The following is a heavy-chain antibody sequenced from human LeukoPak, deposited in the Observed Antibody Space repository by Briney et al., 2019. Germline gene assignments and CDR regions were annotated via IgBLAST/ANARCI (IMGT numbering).Heavy chain of an antibody. CDR3: ARAHDYSGNPSPIDY. D-gene: IGHD4-23*01. CDR2: INPNSGGT. CDR1: GYTFTGYY. Sequence: ASVKVSCKASGYTFTGYYMHWVRQAPGQGLEWMGRINPNSGGTNYAQKFQGRVTMTRDTSISTAYMELSRLRSDDTAVYYCARAHDYSGNPSPIDYWGQGTLVTVSS. J-gene: IGHJ4*02. V-gene: IGHV1-2*06.